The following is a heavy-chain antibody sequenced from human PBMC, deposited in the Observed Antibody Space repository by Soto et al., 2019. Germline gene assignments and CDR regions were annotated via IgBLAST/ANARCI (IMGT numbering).Heavy chain of an antibody. CDR2: ISGSGGRT. J-gene: IGHJ4*02. CDR1: GFTYNNYV. V-gene: IGHV3-23*01. CDR3: AKGWGDF. D-gene: IGHD3-16*01. Sequence: EVQLLESGGGLVQSGGSLRISCAVSGFTYNNYVMSWVRQAPGKGLEWVSGISGSGGRTNYADSVKGRFTISGDTSKNTLYLQMNSLRGEDTAVYYCAKGWGDFWGQGTQVTVSS.